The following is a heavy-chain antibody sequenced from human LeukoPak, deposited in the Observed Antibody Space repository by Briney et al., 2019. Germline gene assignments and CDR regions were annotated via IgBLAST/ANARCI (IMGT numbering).Heavy chain of an antibody. J-gene: IGHJ5*02. D-gene: IGHD2-2*01. CDR3: ARSPYQLLSDIAYNWFDP. CDR1: GGSISSYY. V-gene: IGHV4-59*01. Sequence: SETLSLTYTVSGGSISSYYWSWIRQPPGKGLEWIGYIYYSGSTNYNPSLKSRVTISVDTSKNQFSLKLSSVTAADTAMYYCARSPYQLLSDIAYNWFDPWGQGTLVTVSS. CDR2: IYYSGST.